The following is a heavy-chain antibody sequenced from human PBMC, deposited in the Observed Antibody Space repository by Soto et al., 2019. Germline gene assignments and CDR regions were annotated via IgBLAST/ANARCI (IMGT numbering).Heavy chain of an antibody. CDR3: ARDHLAYHYDSSGLWLAY. CDR1: GYTFTSYA. D-gene: IGHD3-22*01. J-gene: IGHJ4*02. V-gene: IGHV1-3*01. CDR2: INAGNGNT. Sequence: GASVKVSCKASGYTFTSYAMHWVRQAPGQRLEWMGWINAGNGNTKYSQKFQGRVTITRDTSASTAYMELSSLRSEDTAVYYCARDHLAYHYDSSGLWLAYWGQGTLVTVSS.